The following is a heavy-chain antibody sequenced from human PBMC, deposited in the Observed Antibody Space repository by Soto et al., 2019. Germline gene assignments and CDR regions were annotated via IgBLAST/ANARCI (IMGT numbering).Heavy chain of an antibody. CDR1: AYTYTAQT. D-gene: IGHD3-16*01. Sequence: SCEAAAYTYTAQTMHWVRQATGQGLEWMGWINTGKGDTKYSQKFQGRVTITRDTSASTTYMELSSLKSEDTALYYCARNILGGPTDYWRQGTLVTVS. CDR3: ARNILGGPTDY. V-gene: IGHV1-3*04. J-gene: IGHJ4*02. CDR2: INTGKGDT.